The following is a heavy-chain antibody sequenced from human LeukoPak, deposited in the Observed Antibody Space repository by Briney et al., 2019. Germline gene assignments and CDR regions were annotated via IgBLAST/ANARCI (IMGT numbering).Heavy chain of an antibody. V-gene: IGHV3-21*01. Sequence: PGGSLRLSCAASGFTFSTYWMSWVRQAPGKGLEWVSSISSSSSYIYYADSVKGRFTISRDNAKNSLYLQMNSLRAEDTAVYYCARGATARIAARFDYWGQGTLVTVSS. D-gene: IGHD6-6*01. J-gene: IGHJ4*02. CDR2: ISSSSSYI. CDR1: GFTFSTYW. CDR3: ARGATARIAARFDY.